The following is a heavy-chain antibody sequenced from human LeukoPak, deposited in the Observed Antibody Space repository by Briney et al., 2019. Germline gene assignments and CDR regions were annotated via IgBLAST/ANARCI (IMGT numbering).Heavy chain of an antibody. CDR1: GFTFSSYA. Sequence: GGSLRLSCAAPGFTFSSYAMSWVRQAPGKGLEWVSAISGSGGSTYYADSVKGRFTISRDNSKNTLYLQMNSLRAEDTAVYYCAKDLATVDYDFWSGYYALDYWGQGTLVTVSS. J-gene: IGHJ4*02. D-gene: IGHD3-3*01. CDR3: AKDLATVDYDFWSGYYALDY. CDR2: ISGSGGST. V-gene: IGHV3-23*01.